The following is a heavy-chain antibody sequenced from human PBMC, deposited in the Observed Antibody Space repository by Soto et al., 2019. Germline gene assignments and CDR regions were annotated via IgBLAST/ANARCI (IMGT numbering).Heavy chain of an antibody. CDR1: GGSISSGDYY. J-gene: IGHJ5*02. V-gene: IGHV4-30-4*01. D-gene: IGHD2-2*01. CDR2: IYYSGST. CDR3: ARVLVPAAIWFDP. Sequence: PSETLSLTCTVSGGSISSGDYYWSWIRQPPGKGLEWIGYIYYSGSTYYNPSLKSRGTISVDTSKNQFSLKLSSVTAADTAVYYCARVLVPAAIWFDPWGKGPLVSVSS.